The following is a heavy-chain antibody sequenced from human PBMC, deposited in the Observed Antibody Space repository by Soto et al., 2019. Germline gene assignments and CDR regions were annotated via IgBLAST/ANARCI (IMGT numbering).Heavy chain of an antibody. CDR3: ARIKAATDAFDI. Sequence: ASVKVSCKASGYTFTSYGISWVRQAPGQGLEWMGRISAYNGNTNYAQKLQGRVTMTTDKSTSTAYMELSSLRSEDTAVYYCARIKAATDAFDIWGQGTMVTVSS. D-gene: IGHD6-13*01. CDR1: GYTFTSYG. V-gene: IGHV1-18*01. CDR2: ISAYNGNT. J-gene: IGHJ3*02.